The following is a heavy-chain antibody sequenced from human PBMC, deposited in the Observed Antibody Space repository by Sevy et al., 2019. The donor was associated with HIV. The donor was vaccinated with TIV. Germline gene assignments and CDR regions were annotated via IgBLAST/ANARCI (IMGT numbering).Heavy chain of an antibody. Sequence: ASVKVSCKASGYTFDSFGISWVRQAPGQGLEWMGWIGVCNGNIKYAQKFQDRVTMTTDTSTNTAYMELRSLRFDDTAVYFCARISTVRGKFNWFDPWGQGTLVTVSS. CDR2: IGVCNGNI. J-gene: IGHJ5*02. CDR1: GYTFDSFG. V-gene: IGHV1-18*01. D-gene: IGHD3-10*01. CDR3: ARISTVRGKFNWFDP.